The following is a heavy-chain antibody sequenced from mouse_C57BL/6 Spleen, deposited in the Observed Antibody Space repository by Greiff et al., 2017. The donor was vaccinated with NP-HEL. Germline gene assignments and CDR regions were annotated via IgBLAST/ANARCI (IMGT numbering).Heavy chain of an antibody. CDR1: GFTFSSYA. J-gene: IGHJ2*01. D-gene: IGHD2-4*01. CDR3: ARVITTHYYCDY. V-gene: IGHV5-4*03. CDR2: ISDGGSYT. Sequence: EVNVVESGGGLVKPGGSLKLSCAASGFTFSSYAMSWVRQTPEKRLEWVATISDGGSYTYYPDNVKGRFTISRDNAKNNLYLQMSHLKSEDTAMYYCARVITTHYYCDYWGQGTTLTVSS.